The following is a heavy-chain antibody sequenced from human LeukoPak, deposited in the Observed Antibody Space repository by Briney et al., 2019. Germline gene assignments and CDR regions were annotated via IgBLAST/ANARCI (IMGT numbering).Heavy chain of an antibody. V-gene: IGHV3-30*02. CDR3: AKERGLGEFFDY. CDR2: IRYDGNNK. CDR1: GFTFSSYG. D-gene: IGHD3-16*01. J-gene: IGHJ4*02. Sequence: SGGSLRLSCAASGFTFSSYGMHWVRQAPGKGLEWVAFIRYDGNNKYYADSVKGRFTISRDNSKNTLYLQMNSLRAEDTAVYYWAKERGLGEFFDYWGGGPLVTVSS.